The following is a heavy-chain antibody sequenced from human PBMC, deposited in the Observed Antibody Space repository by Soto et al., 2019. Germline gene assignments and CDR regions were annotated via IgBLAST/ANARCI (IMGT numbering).Heavy chain of an antibody. V-gene: IGHV4-31*03. CDR3: ARWGTESPYYYGSGSYYRLPFQH. D-gene: IGHD3-10*01. J-gene: IGHJ1*01. Sequence: SETLSLTCTVSGGSVSSGGYYWSWIRQHPGKGLEWIGYIYYSGSTYYNPSLKSRVTISVDTSKNQFSLKLSSVTAADTAVYYCARWGTESPYYYGSGSYYRLPFQHRGQGTLVTVSS. CDR1: GGSVSSGGYY. CDR2: IYYSGST.